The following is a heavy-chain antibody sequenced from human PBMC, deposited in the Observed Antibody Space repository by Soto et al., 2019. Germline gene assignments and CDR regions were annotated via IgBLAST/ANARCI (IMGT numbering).Heavy chain of an antibody. V-gene: IGHV4-30-4*01. J-gene: IGHJ4*02. D-gene: IGHD5-18*01. CDR2: IYYSGST. Sequence: TLSLTCTVSGGSISSGEYYWSWIRQPPGKGLEWIGYIYYSGSTYYNPSPKSRVTISVDTSKNQFSLKLSSVTAADTAVYYCARDPRYSYGLDYWGQGTLVTVSS. CDR1: GGSISSGEYY. CDR3: ARDPRYSYGLDY.